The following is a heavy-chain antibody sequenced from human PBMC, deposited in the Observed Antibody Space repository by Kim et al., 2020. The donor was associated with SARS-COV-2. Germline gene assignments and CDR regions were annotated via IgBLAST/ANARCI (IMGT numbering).Heavy chain of an antibody. J-gene: IGHJ4*02. Sequence: GGSLRLSCAASGFTFSNYGVSWVRQAPGKGLEWVSAISFGGVTDYADSGRGRFTTSRDNPKSTVYLQMNSLRAEDTAVYYCAGICGTTSCSGDYWGQGTLVTVSS. CDR2: ISFGGVT. V-gene: IGHV3-23*01. CDR1: GFTFSNYG. D-gene: IGHD2-2*01. CDR3: AGICGTTSCSGDY.